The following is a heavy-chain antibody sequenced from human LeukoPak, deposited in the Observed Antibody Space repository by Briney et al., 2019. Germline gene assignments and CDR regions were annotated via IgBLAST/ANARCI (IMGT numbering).Heavy chain of an antibody. V-gene: IGHV3-21*01. Sequence: GGSLRLSCAASGFTFSSYSMNWVRQAPGKGLDWVSSISESSSYIYYADSVKGRFTISRDNAKNSLYLQMNSLRAEDTAVYYCAELGITMIGGVWGKGTTVTISS. CDR3: AELGITMIGGV. CDR1: GFTFSSYS. CDR2: ISESSSYI. J-gene: IGHJ6*04. D-gene: IGHD3-10*02.